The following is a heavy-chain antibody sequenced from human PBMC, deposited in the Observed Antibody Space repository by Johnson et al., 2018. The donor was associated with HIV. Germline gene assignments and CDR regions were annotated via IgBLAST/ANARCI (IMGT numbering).Heavy chain of an antibody. D-gene: IGHD3-22*01. V-gene: IGHV3-74*01. CDR1: GITVSSNY. CDR3: ARDAGGGRIVVDYDAFDI. J-gene: IGHJ3*02. CDR2: INSDGSST. Sequence: VQLVESGGGLVQPGGSLRLSCAASGITVSSNYMSWVRQAPGKGLEWVSRINSDGSSTSYADSVKGRFTISRDNAKNTLYLQMNSLRAEDTAVYYCARDAGGGRIVVDYDAFDIWGQGTMVTVSS.